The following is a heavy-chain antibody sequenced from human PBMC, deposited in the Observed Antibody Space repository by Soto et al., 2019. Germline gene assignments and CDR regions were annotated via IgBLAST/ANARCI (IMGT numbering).Heavy chain of an antibody. CDR3: ARNGVGFGFDI. Sequence: QVQQQQWGARLLKPSETLSLTCAEYGRSMSGYNWSWLRRSPVRGLEWIGEIGPTGDTNYGPSFMSRVTVSVDTSKYELSLRLTQVTRADTATYLCARNGVGFGFDIWGLGTMVSVSS. V-gene: IGHV4-34*02. D-gene: IGHD3-10*01. CDR1: GRSMSGYN. CDR2: IGPTGDT. J-gene: IGHJ3*02.